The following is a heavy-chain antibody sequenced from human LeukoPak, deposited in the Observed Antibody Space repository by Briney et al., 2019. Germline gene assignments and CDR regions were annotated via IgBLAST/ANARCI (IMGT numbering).Heavy chain of an antibody. CDR1: GLPIADFA. CDR3: AKESGKFDY. Sequence: GACFRLSCVASGLPIADFAMHSVRQAPGNGLEWVSLISGDGVSTFYADSVKGRFSISRDNSKNSLYLEMNSLRTEDAAMYYCAKESGKFDYWGQGTLVAVSS. CDR2: ISGDGVST. V-gene: IGHV3-43*02. J-gene: IGHJ4*02.